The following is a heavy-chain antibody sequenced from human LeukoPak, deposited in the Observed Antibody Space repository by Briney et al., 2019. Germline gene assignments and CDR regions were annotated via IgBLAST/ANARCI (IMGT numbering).Heavy chain of an antibody. CDR3: ARDGSSWHESYYYYGMDV. V-gene: IGHV4-34*01. D-gene: IGHD6-13*01. Sequence: SETLSLTCAVYGGSFSGYYWSWIRQPPGKGLEWIGEINHSGSTNYNPSLKSRVTISVDTSKNQFSLKLSSVTAADTAVYYCARDGSSWHESYYYYGMDVWGKGTTVTVSS. CDR2: INHSGST. CDR1: GGSFSGYY. J-gene: IGHJ6*04.